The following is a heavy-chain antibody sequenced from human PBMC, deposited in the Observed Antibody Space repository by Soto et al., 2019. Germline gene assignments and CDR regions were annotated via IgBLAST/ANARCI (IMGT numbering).Heavy chain of an antibody. CDR3: ATVLSAAFDI. CDR1: GITFSDYS. J-gene: IGHJ3*02. V-gene: IGHV3-23*01. CDR2: ISGGTGTT. Sequence: EVQVLQTGGVLVQRGGSLRLSCAVSGITFSDYSINWVRQAPGKGLEWVSGISGGTGTTYYADSVKGRFTISRDNSKNTVYLQMNSLRAEDTALYYCATVLSAAFDIWGQGTMVTVSS.